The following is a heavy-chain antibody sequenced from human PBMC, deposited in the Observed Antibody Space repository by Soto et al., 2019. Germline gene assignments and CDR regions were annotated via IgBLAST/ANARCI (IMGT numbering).Heavy chain of an antibody. CDR2: LSSSSSYI. D-gene: IGHD6-13*01. V-gene: IGHV3-21*01. J-gene: IGHJ1*01. CDR3: TRSEGGAAGTVPFQH. Sequence: EVQLVESGGGLVKPGGSLRLSCAASGFTFSSYSMNWVRQAPGKGLEWVSTLSSSSSYIYYADSVKGRFTISRDNAKKSQYLQRKSLRAEDTAVYYCTRSEGGAAGTVPFQHWGQGTLVTASS. CDR1: GFTFSSYS.